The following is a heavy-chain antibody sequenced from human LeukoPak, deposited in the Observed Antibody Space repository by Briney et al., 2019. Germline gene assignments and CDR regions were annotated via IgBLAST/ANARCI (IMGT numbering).Heavy chain of an antibody. CDR2: INHSGTT. J-gene: IGHJ4*02. Sequence: KPSETLSLTCAVYGGSFSGYYWSWIRQPPGKGLEWIGEINHSGTTNYSPSLKSRVTISVDKSKNQLSLRLTSVTAADTAVNFCASCLFDYYYFDQWGQGTLVTVSS. CDR3: ASCLFDYYYFDQ. D-gene: IGHD3-10*01. CDR1: GGSFSGYY. V-gene: IGHV4-34*01.